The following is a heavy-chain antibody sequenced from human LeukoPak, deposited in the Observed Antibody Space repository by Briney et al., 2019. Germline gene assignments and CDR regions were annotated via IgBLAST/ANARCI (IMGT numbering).Heavy chain of an antibody. V-gene: IGHV4-38-2*02. D-gene: IGHD4-17*01. Sequence: SETLSLTCTVSGYSISSGYYWGWIRQPPGKGLEWIGSIYHSGNTYYNPSLKGRVTISVDTSKNQFSLKLNSVTAADTAVYYCARAGYGDSDFDYWGQGTLVTVSS. CDR1: GYSISSGYY. J-gene: IGHJ4*02. CDR3: ARAGYGDSDFDY. CDR2: IYHSGNT.